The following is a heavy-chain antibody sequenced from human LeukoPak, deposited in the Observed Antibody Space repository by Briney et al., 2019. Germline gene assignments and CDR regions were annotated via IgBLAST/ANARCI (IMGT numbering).Heavy chain of an antibody. Sequence: PGGSLRLSCAASGFTFSSHSMNWVRQAPGKGLEWVSSICAGGNYIYYIDSVKGRFTISRDNANNSLFLQMNSLRAEDTAVYYCASRSFSETMLRGVITSPPDYWGRGTLVSVSA. CDR2: ICAGGNYI. CDR1: GFTFSSHS. CDR3: ASRSFSETMLRGVITSPPDY. J-gene: IGHJ4*01. V-gene: IGHV3-21*01. D-gene: IGHD3-10*01.